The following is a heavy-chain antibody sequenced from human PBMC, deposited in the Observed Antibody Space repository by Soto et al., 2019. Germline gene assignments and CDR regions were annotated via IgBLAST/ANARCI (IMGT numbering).Heavy chain of an antibody. CDR1: GYSFTSYW. CDR3: ARSSPNYVWGSYRPGFDY. V-gene: IGHV5-10-1*01. CDR2: IDPSDSYT. J-gene: IGHJ4*02. D-gene: IGHD3-16*02. Sequence: GESLKISCKGSGYSFTSYWISWVRQMPGKGLEWMGRIDPSDSYTNYSPSFQVHVTISADKSISTAYLQWSSLKASDTAMYYCARSSPNYVWGSYRPGFDYWGQGTLVTVS.